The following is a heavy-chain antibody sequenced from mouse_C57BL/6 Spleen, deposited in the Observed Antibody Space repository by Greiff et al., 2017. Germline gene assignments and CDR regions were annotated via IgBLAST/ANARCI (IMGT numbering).Heavy chain of an antibody. V-gene: IGHV1-64*01. D-gene: IGHD1-2*01. CDR2: IHPNSGST. CDR1: GYTFTSYW. Sequence: QVQLQQSGAELVKPGASVKLSCKASGYTFTSYWMHWVKQRPGQGLEWIGMIHPNSGSTNYNEKFKSKATLTVDKSSSTAYMQLSSLTSEDSAVYYCARYGYGYAMDYWGQGTSVTVSS. CDR3: ARYGYGYAMDY. J-gene: IGHJ4*01.